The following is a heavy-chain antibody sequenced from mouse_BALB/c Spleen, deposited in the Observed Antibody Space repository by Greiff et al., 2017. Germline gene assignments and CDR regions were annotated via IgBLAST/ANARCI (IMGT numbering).Heavy chain of an antibody. V-gene: IGHV1-69*02. CDR2: IYPSDSYT. Sequence: QVQLKQPGAELVRPGASVKLSCKASGYTFTSYWINWVKQRPGQGLEWIGNIYPSDSYTNYNQKFKDKATLTVDKSSSTAYMQLSSPTSEDSAVYYCTRGGTTALYYAMDYWGQGTSVTVSS. D-gene: IGHD1-2*01. CDR3: TRGGTTALYYAMDY. CDR1: GYTFTSYW. J-gene: IGHJ4*01.